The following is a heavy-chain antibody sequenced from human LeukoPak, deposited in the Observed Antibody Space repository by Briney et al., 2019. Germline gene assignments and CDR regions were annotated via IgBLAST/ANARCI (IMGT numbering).Heavy chain of an antibody. CDR3: GRRPVNGVTAYWYFDL. J-gene: IGHJ2*01. Sequence: GGSLRLSCAASGFSFSSYAMSWVRQAPGKSLEWVSTISGSGGSTHYVDSVKGRFTISRDNSKLTLYLQLNSLRADDTAVYYCGRRPVNGVTAYWYFDLWGRGTLVTVSS. D-gene: IGHD2-21*02. V-gene: IGHV3-23*01. CDR2: ISGSGGST. CDR1: GFSFSSYA.